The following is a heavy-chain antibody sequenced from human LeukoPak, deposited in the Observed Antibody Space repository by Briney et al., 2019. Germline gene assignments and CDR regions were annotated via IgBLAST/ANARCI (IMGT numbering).Heavy chain of an antibody. Sequence: ASVTVSCKASGYTFTSYYMHWVRQAPGQGLEWMGIINPSGGSTSCAQKFQGRVTMTRDTSTSTVYMELSSLRSEDTAVYYCAREWFPNGPDYWGQGTLVTVSS. D-gene: IGHD3-22*01. J-gene: IGHJ4*02. CDR3: AREWFPNGPDY. CDR1: GYTFTSYY. CDR2: INPSGGST. V-gene: IGHV1-46*01.